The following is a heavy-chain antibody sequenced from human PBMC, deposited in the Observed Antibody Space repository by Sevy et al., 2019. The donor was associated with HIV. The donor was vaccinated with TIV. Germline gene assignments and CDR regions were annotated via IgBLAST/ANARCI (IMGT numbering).Heavy chain of an antibody. J-gene: IGHJ4*02. CDR2: ISNSGSTI. D-gene: IGHD4-17*01. V-gene: IGHV3-48*03. CDR3: ARDLPPSATTVPHFDY. Sequence: GGSLRLSCTASGFTFSSYEMNWVRQAPGKGLEWVSYISNSGSTIPYSDSVKGRFTISRDNAKNSLYLQMNSLRAEDTAVYYCARDLPPSATTVPHFDYWGRGTLVTVSS. CDR1: GFTFSSYE.